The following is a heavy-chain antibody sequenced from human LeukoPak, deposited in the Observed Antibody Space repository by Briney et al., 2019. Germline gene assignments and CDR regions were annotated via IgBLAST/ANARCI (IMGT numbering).Heavy chain of an antibody. J-gene: IGHJ4*02. CDR1: GFTFSSYG. CDR2: IRYDGSNK. CDR3: AKGDAYCGGDCYPD. V-gene: IGHV3-30*02. Sequence: GGSLRLSCAASGFTFSSYGMHWVRQAPGKGLEWVAFIRYDGSNKYYADSVKGRFTISRDNSKNTLYRQMNSLRAEDTAVYYCAKGDAYCGGDCYPDWGQGTLVTVSS. D-gene: IGHD2-21*02.